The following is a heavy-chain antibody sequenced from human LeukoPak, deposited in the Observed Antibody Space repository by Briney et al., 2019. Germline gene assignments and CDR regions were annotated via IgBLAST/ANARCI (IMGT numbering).Heavy chain of an antibody. J-gene: IGHJ4*02. CDR3: ARSDCSVITCYVLDY. V-gene: IGHV3-23*01. CDR2: ISGSGSST. CDR1: GFSLSGNG. Sequence: PGGSLRLSCAASGFSLSGNGMHWVRQAPGKGLEWVSGISGSGSSTDYADSVRGRFNIFKDNSKNTLYLQMSSLRAADTAVYYCARSDCSVITCYVLDYWGQGTLVTVSS. D-gene: IGHD2-2*01.